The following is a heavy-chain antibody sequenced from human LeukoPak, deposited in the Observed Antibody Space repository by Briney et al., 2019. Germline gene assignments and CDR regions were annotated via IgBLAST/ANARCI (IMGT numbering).Heavy chain of an antibody. V-gene: IGHV1-8*02. D-gene: IGHD3-22*01. CDR2: MNPESGNT. J-gene: IGHJ4*02. CDR3: TMAIRHRLLADY. CDR1: VYTFTIFD. Sequence: ASVKVSCKASVYTFTIFDINCMRQATGQGPEWMGWMNPESGNTGYAQKFQGRVTMTRDSSKSTAYMEMIGLRFEDTVLYSRTMAIRHRLLADYWGQGTLVTVSS.